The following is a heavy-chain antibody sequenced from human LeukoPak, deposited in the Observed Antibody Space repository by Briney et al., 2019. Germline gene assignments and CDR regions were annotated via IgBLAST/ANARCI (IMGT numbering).Heavy chain of an antibody. J-gene: IGHJ6*02. CDR2: IYSGGST. CDR1: GFTVSSNY. V-gene: IGHV3-53*01. D-gene: IGHD2-2*01. CDR3: ARDQISPSSSTYYYYYYGMDV. Sequence: PGGSLRLSCAASGFTVSSNYMSWVRQAPGKGLEWVSAIYSGGSTYYADSVKGRFTISRDNSKNTLYLQMNSLRAEDTAVYYCARDQISPSSSTYYYYYYGMDVWGQGTTVTVSS.